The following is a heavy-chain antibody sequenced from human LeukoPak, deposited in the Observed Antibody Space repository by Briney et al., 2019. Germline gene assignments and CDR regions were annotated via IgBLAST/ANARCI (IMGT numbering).Heavy chain of an antibody. V-gene: IGHV3-23*01. CDR3: ASWRAVAIDY. CDR1: GFTFSSQG. Sequence: GGSLRLSCTASGFTFSSQGMSWVRQAPGKGLEWVSTISRSGGSTYYADSVKGRFTISRDNAKNSLYLQTNSLRAEDTAVYYCASWRAVAIDYWGQGTLVTVSS. J-gene: IGHJ4*02. D-gene: IGHD6-19*01. CDR2: ISRSGGST.